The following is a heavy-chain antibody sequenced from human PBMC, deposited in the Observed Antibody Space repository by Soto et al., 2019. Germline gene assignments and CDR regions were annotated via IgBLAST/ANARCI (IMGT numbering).Heavy chain of an antibody. V-gene: IGHV3-7*01. Sequence: SLRLSCAASGFTFSTYWMNWVRQAPGKGLEWVANIKQDGSEKYYVDSVKGRFAISRDNAKDSLFLQMNNLRAEDTAVYYCVRDWSTFWGMDVWGQGTTVTVSS. CDR2: IKQDGSEK. CDR1: GFTFSTYW. CDR3: VRDWSTFWGMDV. J-gene: IGHJ6*02.